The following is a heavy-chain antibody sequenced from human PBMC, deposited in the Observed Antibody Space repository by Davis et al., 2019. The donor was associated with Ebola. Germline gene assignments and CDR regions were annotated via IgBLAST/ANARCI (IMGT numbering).Heavy chain of an antibody. J-gene: IGHJ3*02. V-gene: IGHV3-23*01. CDR2: LGTSADT. Sequence: GESLKISCAASGFVFSSYVMSWVRRAPGKGLEWVSTLGTSADTYYADSVKGRFTISRDNSKNTLYLHMNGLRVEDTATYYCAKDTSNIWFDIWGQGTMVTVSS. CDR1: GFVFSSYV. D-gene: IGHD1-26*01. CDR3: AKDTSNIWFDI.